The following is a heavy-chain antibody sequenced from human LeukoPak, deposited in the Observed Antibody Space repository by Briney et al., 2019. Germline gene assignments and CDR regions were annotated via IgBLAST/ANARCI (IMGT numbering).Heavy chain of an antibody. Sequence: ASVKVSCKASGGTFSSYAISWVRQAPGQGLEWMGGIIPIFGTANYAQKFQGRVTITADESTSTAYMELSSLRSEDTAVYYCARDYYDSSGYYRWGQGTLVTVSS. CDR2: IIPIFGTA. CDR1: GGTFSSYA. V-gene: IGHV1-69*13. D-gene: IGHD3-22*01. CDR3: ARDYYDSSGYYR. J-gene: IGHJ5*02.